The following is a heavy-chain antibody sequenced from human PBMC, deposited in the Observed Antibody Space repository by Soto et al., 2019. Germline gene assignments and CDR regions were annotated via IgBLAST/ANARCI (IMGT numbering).Heavy chain of an antibody. D-gene: IGHD3-22*01. J-gene: IGHJ4*02. CDR1: GGSISSGDYY. CDR2: IYYSGST. CDR3: ARDATVRGYYDSSGYSL. Sequence: PSETLSLTCTVSGGSISSGDYYWSWIRQPPGKGLEWIGYIYYSGSTYYNPSLKSRVTISVDTSKNQFSLKLSSVTAADTAVYYCARDATVRGYYDSSGYSLWGQGTLVTVSS. V-gene: IGHV4-30-4*01.